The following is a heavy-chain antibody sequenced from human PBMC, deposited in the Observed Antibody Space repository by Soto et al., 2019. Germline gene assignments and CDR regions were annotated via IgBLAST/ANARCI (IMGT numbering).Heavy chain of an antibody. V-gene: IGHV1-69*01. CDR1: GGTFSSYA. Sequence: QVHLVQSGAEVKKPGSSVKVSCKASGGTFSSYAISWVRQAPGQGLEWMGGIIPIFGTANYAQKFQGRVTITADESTSTAYMELSSLRSEDTAVYYCARDWRRGFPSWGGWYFGGWFDPWGQGTLVTVSS. J-gene: IGHJ5*02. CDR2: IIPIFGTA. D-gene: IGHD6-19*01. CDR3: ARDWRRGFPSWGGWYFGGWFDP.